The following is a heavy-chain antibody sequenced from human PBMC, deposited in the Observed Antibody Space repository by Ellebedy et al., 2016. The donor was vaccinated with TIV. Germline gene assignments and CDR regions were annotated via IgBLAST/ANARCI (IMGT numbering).Heavy chain of an antibody. CDR1: GLTFSNYW. Sequence: GESLKISCGTSGLTFSNYWMTWVRQAPGKGLEWVANIKQDGSEKYYVDSVKGRFSISRDNTKNSLYLQMNSLTDEDTAVYYCARDQWLGRAYYFDSWGQGTLVTVSS. V-gene: IGHV3-7*01. J-gene: IGHJ4*02. CDR2: IKQDGSEK. D-gene: IGHD6-19*01. CDR3: ARDQWLGRAYYFDS.